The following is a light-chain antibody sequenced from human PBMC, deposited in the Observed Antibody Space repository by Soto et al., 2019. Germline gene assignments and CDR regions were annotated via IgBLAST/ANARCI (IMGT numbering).Light chain of an antibody. J-gene: IGKJ3*01. CDR3: QQRNSWPLT. CDR2: DAS. Sequence: EIVLTQSPATLSLSPGERATLSCRASQSVSSYLAWYQQKPGQAPRLLIYDASNRATSIPARFSGSGSGTDFTLAISSLEPEDFAVYYCQQRNSWPLTFGPGTKVDIK. V-gene: IGKV3-11*01. CDR1: QSVSSY.